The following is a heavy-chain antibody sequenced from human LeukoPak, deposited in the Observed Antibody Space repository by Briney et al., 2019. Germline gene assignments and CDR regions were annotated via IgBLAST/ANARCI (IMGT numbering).Heavy chain of an antibody. J-gene: IGHJ6*02. D-gene: IGHD6-13*01. CDR1: GGSISSGGYS. CDR3: ARGSVSSWTSERYGMDV. Sequence: PSQTLSLTCAVSGGSISSGGYSWSWIRQPPGKGLEWIGYIYHSGSTYYNPSLKSRVTISVDRSKNQFSLKLSSVTAADTAVYYCARGSVSSWTSERYGMDVWGQGTTVTVSS. V-gene: IGHV4-30-2*01. CDR2: IYHSGST.